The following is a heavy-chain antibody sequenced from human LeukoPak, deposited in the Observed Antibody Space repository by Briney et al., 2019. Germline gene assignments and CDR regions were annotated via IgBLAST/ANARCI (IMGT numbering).Heavy chain of an antibody. Sequence: GGSLRLSCAASGFTFSSYSINWVRQAPGKGLEWVSSISSSSVYKYYADSVKGRFTISRDNAKNSLYLQMNSLRAEDTAVYYCAREIYFDYWGQGTLVTVSS. V-gene: IGHV3-21*01. J-gene: IGHJ4*02. CDR3: AREIYFDY. CDR2: ISSSSVYK. CDR1: GFTFSSYS.